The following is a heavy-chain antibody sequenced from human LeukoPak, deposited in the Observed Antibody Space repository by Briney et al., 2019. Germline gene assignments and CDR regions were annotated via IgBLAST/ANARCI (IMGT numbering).Heavy chain of an antibody. J-gene: IGHJ4*02. Sequence: PSETLSLTCAAYAGSFSGYYWSWIRQPPGKGLEWIGEINHSGSTNYNPSLKSRVTISVDTSKNQFSLKLSSVTAADTAVYYCASTGIAAAGFDYWGQGTLVTVSS. CDR2: INHSGST. D-gene: IGHD6-13*01. V-gene: IGHV4-34*01. CDR3: ASTGIAAAGFDY. CDR1: AGSFSGYY.